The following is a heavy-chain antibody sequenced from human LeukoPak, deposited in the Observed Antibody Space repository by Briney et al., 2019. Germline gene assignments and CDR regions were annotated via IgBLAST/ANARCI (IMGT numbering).Heavy chain of an antibody. D-gene: IGHD2-21*01. Sequence: GGSLRLSCAASGFTFSSYGMHWVRQAPGKGLEWVAVTWYNGRNNYYAASVKGRFTISRDDSKTTVYLLMNSLRAEDTAVYYCAREVAPLYFHYGMDVWGEGTTVTVSS. V-gene: IGHV3-33*01. J-gene: IGHJ6*01. CDR2: TWYNGRNN. CDR3: AREVAPLYFHYGMDV. CDR1: GFTFSSYG.